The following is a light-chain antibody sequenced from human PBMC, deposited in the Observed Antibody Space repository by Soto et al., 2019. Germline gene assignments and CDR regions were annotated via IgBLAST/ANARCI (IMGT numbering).Light chain of an antibody. V-gene: IGKV1-5*01. Sequence: DIQMTQSPSTVSASVGDGVTITCRASQSISTWLAWYQQKPGKAPNLLIYDASTLESGGPSGFSGSGSGTEFTLTISSLQPDDSATYCCQQYNSYPYTFGQGTNLEIK. J-gene: IGKJ2*01. CDR2: DAS. CDR3: QQYNSYPYT. CDR1: QSISTW.